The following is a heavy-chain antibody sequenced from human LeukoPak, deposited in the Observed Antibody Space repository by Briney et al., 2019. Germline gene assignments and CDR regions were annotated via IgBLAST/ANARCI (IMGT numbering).Heavy chain of an antibody. Sequence: PGGSLRLSCAASRFTFSNYSMNWVRQAPGKGLEWVSAIPGSGGNIHYADSVKGRFTISRDNSKNTLYLQMNSLRAEDTAVYYCAKGYSGSYPFDYWGQGTLVTVSS. CDR3: AKGYSGSYPFDY. D-gene: IGHD1-26*01. CDR2: IPGSGGNI. J-gene: IGHJ4*02. V-gene: IGHV3-23*01. CDR1: RFTFSNYS.